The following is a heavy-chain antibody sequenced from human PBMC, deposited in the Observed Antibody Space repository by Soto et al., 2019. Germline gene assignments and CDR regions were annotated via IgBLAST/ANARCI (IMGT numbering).Heavy chain of an antibody. V-gene: IGHV1-46*01. D-gene: IGHD3-22*01. CDR2: INPSGGST. J-gene: IGHJ4*02. Sequence: GASVKVSCKESGYTLTSYYMHWVRQAPGQGLEWMGIINPSGGSTSYAQKFQGRVTITADESTSTAYMELSSLRSEDTAVYYCAIDSSGKSDYWGQGTLVTVSS. CDR1: GYTLTSYY. CDR3: AIDSSGKSDY.